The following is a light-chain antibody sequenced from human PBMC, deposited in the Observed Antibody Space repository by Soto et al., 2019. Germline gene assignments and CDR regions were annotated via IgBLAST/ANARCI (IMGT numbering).Light chain of an antibody. CDR1: QSVSSKY. Sequence: EIVLTQSPGTLSLPPGERATLSCRGSQSVSSKYLAWYQQKAGQGPRLLIYDASSRASGIPDRFSGSGSGTDFTLTISRLEPEDCAVYYCQQYGTSPMYTFGQGTKLEIK. CDR3: QQYGTSPMYT. V-gene: IGKV3-20*01. CDR2: DAS. J-gene: IGKJ2*01.